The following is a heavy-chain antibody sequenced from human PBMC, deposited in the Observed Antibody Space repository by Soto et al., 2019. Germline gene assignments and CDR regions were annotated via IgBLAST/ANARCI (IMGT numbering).Heavy chain of an antibody. CDR1: GGTFSSYA. CDR3: ARVSYYYGSGTGGAFDI. Sequence: QVQLVQSGAEVKKPGSSVKVSCKASGGTFSSYAISWVRQAPGQGLEWMGGIIPIFGTANYAQKFQGRVTITADESTSTAYMELSSLRSEDTAAYYCARVSYYYGSGTGGAFDIWGQGTMVTVSS. D-gene: IGHD3-10*01. V-gene: IGHV1-69*01. CDR2: IIPIFGTA. J-gene: IGHJ3*02.